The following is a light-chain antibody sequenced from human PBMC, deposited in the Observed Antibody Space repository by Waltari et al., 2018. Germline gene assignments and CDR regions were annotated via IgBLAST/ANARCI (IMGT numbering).Light chain of an antibody. J-gene: IGKJ4*01. CDR1: QTVRTTY. CDR2: GAS. CDR3: QQYDISPLT. Sequence: EIVLTQSPGTLSLSPGERATLSCRASQTVRTTYLAWYQQKPGHAPTHLIYGASSRATGIPDRFSGSGSGTDFSLTISSLEPEDFAVYYCQQYDISPLTFGGGTKVEIK. V-gene: IGKV3-20*01.